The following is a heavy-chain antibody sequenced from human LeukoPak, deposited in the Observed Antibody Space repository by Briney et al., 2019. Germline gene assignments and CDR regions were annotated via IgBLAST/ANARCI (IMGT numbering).Heavy chain of an antibody. V-gene: IGHV2-5*01. Sequence: SGPTLVKPTQTLTLTCTFSGFSLTTSGVGVGWIRQHPGKALEWVAVVHGNDDKLYSPSLRSRLTITKDTSKNQVVLTMTNMDPVDTATYYCASQLLSRGYFDHWGQGTLVTVSS. D-gene: IGHD1-1*01. J-gene: IGHJ4*02. CDR2: VHGNDDK. CDR1: GFSLTTSGVG. CDR3: ASQLLSRGYFDH.